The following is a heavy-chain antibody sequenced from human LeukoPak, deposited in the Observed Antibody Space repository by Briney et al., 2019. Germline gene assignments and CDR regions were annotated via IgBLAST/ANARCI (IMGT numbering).Heavy chain of an antibody. CDR1: GFTFSNYA. CDR3: ARDSTYYYDSGSSGPHYFDN. Sequence: GGSLRLSCAASGFTFSNYAMHWVRQAPGKGLEWVSLISSGGTYEYYADSVKSRFTISRDNSKNTLYLQLNSLRAEDTAVYYCARDSTYYYDSGSSGPHYFDNWGQGTLVTVSS. CDR2: ISSGGTYE. V-gene: IGHV3-30*01. J-gene: IGHJ4*02. D-gene: IGHD3-10*01.